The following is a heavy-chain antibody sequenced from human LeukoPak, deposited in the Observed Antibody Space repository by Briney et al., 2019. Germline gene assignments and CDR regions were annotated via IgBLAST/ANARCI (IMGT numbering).Heavy chain of an antibody. D-gene: IGHD3-22*01. CDR1: GYSVSSGFF. Sequence: SETLSLTCAASGYSVSSGFFCGWLRQPPGKVLELIGSSYHSGSTYYAPSLKSRVTISLDTSKNKFYLRLSTLTAEDTAVYYCAIDSGCLFDVAFDIWGEKTMVGLSS. V-gene: IGHV4-38-2*02. J-gene: IGHJ3*02. CDR2: SYHSGST. CDR3: AIDSGCLFDVAFDI.